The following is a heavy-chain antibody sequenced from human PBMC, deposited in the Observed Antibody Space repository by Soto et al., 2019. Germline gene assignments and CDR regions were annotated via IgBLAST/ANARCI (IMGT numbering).Heavy chain of an antibody. D-gene: IGHD6-13*01. CDR3: ARLSSSWYLDY. CDR2: IYYSGST. Sequence: QLQLQESGPGLVKPSETLSLTCTVSGGSISSSSYYWGWIRQPPGKGLEWIGSIYYSGSTYYNPSLESRVTISVDTSKNQFSLKLSSVTAADTAVYYCARLSSSWYLDYWGQGTLVTVSS. V-gene: IGHV4-39*01. J-gene: IGHJ4*02. CDR1: GGSISSSSYY.